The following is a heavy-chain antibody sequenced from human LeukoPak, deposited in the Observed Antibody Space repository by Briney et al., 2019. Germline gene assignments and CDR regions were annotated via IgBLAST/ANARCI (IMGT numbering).Heavy chain of an antibody. CDR3: ARSQMTTVVTPTWYFDY. J-gene: IGHJ4*02. V-gene: IGHV3-33*01. CDR1: GFTFSSYG. D-gene: IGHD4-23*01. Sequence: GGSLRLSCAASGFTFSSYGMHWVRQAPGKGLEWVAAIWYDGSNKYFADSVKGRFSISRDNSKNTLYLQMNSLRAEDTAVYYCARSQMTTVVTPTWYFDYWGQGTLVTVSS. CDR2: IWYDGSNK.